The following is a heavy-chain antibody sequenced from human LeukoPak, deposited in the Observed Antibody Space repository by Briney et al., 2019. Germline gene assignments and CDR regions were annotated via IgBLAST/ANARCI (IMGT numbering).Heavy chain of an antibody. D-gene: IGHD6-13*01. Sequence: GGSLRLSCAASGFTFSSYAMSWVRQAPGKGQEWVSAISGSGGSTYYADSVKGRITISRDNSKNTLYLQMNSLRAEDTAVYYCAKGGATAGFYDWGQGTLVTVSS. CDR1: GFTFSSYA. J-gene: IGHJ4*02. V-gene: IGHV3-23*01. CDR3: AKGGATAGFYD. CDR2: ISGSGGST.